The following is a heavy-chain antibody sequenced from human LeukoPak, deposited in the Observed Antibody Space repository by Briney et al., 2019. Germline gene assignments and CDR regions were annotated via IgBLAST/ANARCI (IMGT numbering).Heavy chain of an antibody. V-gene: IGHV3-43*01. CDR1: GFTFDDYT. J-gene: IGHJ4*02. CDR3: AKDIFLRGQWLGESKAFDY. CDR2: ISWDGGST. Sequence: GGSLRLSCAASGFTFDDYTMHWVRQAPGKGLEWVSLISWDGGSTYYADSVKGRFTISRDNSKNSLYLQMNSLRTEDTALYYCAKDIFLRGQWLGESKAFDYWGQGTLVTVSS. D-gene: IGHD3-10*01.